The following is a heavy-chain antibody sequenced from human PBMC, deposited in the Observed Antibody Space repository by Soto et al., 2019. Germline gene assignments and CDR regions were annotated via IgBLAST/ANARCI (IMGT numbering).Heavy chain of an antibody. Sequence: GGSLRLSCAASGFTFSAYDMHWVRQATGKGLEWVAAIGTQHDTYYPDSVKGRFTISRENAKNSLYLQMSSLTAGDTAVYYCARQASYWHGGGGWFDPWGQGTLVTVSS. V-gene: IGHV3-13*01. CDR1: GFTFSAYD. CDR3: ARQASYWHGGGGWFDP. D-gene: IGHD2-8*02. CDR2: IGTQHDT. J-gene: IGHJ5*02.